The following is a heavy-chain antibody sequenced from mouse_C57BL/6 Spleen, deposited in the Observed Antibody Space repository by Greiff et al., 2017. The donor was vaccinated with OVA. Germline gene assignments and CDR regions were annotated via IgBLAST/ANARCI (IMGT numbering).Heavy chain of an antibody. CDR3: ARRHYGSSYEDY. V-gene: IGHV1-80*01. J-gene: IGHJ2*01. CDR2: IYPGDGDT. CDR1: GYAFSSYW. Sequence: VKLVESGAELVKPGASVKISCKASGYAFSSYWMNWVKQRPGKGLEWIGQIYPGDGDTNYNGKFKGKATLTADKSSSTAYMQLSSLTSEDSAVYFCARRHYGSSYEDYWGQGTTLTVSS. D-gene: IGHD1-1*01.